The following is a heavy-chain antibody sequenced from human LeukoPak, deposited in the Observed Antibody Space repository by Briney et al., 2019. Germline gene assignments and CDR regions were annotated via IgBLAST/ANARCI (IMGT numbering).Heavy chain of an antibody. V-gene: IGHV3-30*02. CDR2: IWYDGGNK. CDR3: AKDKMYTSTSHHYYAMDV. CDR1: GFTFSGYG. J-gene: IGHJ6*02. Sequence: PGGSLRLSCAASGFTFSGYGMHWVRQAPGKGLEWVAIIWYDGGNKYYADSVKGRFTISRDNSNNTLYLQMNSLRVEDTAVYYCAKDKMYTSTSHHYYAMDVWGQGTTVTVSS. D-gene: IGHD5-24*01.